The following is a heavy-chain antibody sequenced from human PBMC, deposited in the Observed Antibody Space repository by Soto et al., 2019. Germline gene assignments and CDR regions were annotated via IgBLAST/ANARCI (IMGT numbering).Heavy chain of an antibody. V-gene: IGHV1-58*01. J-gene: IGHJ6*02. CDR1: GYTFTSSA. Sequence: SVKVSCKASGYTFTSSAVQWVRQARGQRLEWIGWIVVGSGNTNYAQKFQERVTITRDMSTSTAYMELSSLRSEDTAVYYCGLLLWDSHYYGMDVWGQGTTVTVSS. D-gene: IGHD1-26*01. CDR3: GLLLWDSHYYGMDV. CDR2: IVVGSGNT.